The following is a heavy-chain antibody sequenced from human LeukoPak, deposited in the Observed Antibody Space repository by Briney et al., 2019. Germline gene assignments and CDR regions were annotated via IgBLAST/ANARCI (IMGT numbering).Heavy chain of an antibody. CDR3: ARRGDPGAYYFDY. D-gene: IGHD3-10*01. CDR2: IYYSGST. Sequence: PSETLSLTCTVSDASISNSSYYWGWIRQPPGKDLEWIGNIYYSGSTYYNPSLKSRVTISIDTSKNQFSLNLNSVTASDTAVYYCARRGDPGAYYFDYWGQGILVTVSS. J-gene: IGHJ4*02. V-gene: IGHV4-39*01. CDR1: DASISNSSYY.